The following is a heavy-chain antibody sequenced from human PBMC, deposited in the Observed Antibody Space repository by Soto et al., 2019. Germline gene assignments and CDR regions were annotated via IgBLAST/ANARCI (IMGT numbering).Heavy chain of an antibody. V-gene: IGHV3-7*01. Sequence: GSLSLACSASGFSFLSYWMSWVRQAPGKGLEWVANIKQDGSEKYYVDSAKVRFTMXXDNAKNSLYLQMNSLRAEDTAVYYCARDSGYCSGGSCYTRNMDVWGKGTTVTVSS. CDR1: GFSFLSYW. J-gene: IGHJ6*03. CDR2: IKQDGSEK. CDR3: ARDSGYCSGGSCYTRNMDV. D-gene: IGHD2-15*01.